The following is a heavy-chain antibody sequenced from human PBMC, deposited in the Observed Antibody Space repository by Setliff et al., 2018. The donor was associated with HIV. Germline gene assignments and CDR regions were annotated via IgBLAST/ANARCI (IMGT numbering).Heavy chain of an antibody. Sequence: SETLSLTCTVSGGSISRSRNYWGWIRQPPGKGLEWIGSIFYSGSTYYNPSLKSRPTISVDTSKNQFSLKLNSVTAADTAVYYCARLAIPTDTTDYWGQGTLVTVSS. J-gene: IGHJ4*02. CDR3: ARLAIPTDTTDY. CDR1: GGSISRSRNY. V-gene: IGHV4-39*01. CDR2: IFYSGST. D-gene: IGHD2-2*02.